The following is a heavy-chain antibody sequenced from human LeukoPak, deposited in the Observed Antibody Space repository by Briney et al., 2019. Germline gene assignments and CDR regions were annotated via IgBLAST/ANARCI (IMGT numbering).Heavy chain of an antibody. CDR3: ARGGGFGTGTTHYYYYMDV. CDR1: GYTFTGYY. Sequence: ASVKVSCQTSGYTFTGYYMHWVRQAPGQGLEWMGRINPNSGGTNYAQKFQGRVTMTRATSISTAYMELSRLRSDDTAVYYCARGGGFGTGTTHYYYYMDVWGKGTTVTVSS. CDR2: INPNSGGT. V-gene: IGHV1-2*06. D-gene: IGHD1-7*01. J-gene: IGHJ6*03.